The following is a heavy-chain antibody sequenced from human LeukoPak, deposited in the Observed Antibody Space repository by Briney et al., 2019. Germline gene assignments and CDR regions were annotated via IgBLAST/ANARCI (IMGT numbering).Heavy chain of an antibody. V-gene: IGHV1-46*01. CDR3: AIAIYCSGGSCCGGYYFDY. D-gene: IGHD2-15*01. CDR1: GYTFTSYY. CDR2: INPSGGST. Sequence: ASVKVSCKASGYTFTSYYMHWVRQAPGQGLEWMGIINPSGGSTSYAQKFQGRVTITADKSTSTAYMELSSLRSEDTAVYYCAIAIYCSGGSCCGGYYFDYWGQGTLVTVSS. J-gene: IGHJ4*02.